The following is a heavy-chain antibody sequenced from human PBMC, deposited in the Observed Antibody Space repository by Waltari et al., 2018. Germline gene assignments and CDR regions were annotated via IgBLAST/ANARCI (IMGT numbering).Heavy chain of an antibody. J-gene: IGHJ4*02. V-gene: IGHV1-2*02. CDR2: INPNSGGT. D-gene: IGHD4-4*01. CDR1: GGTFSSYA. Sequence: QVQLVQSGAEVKKPGSSVKVSCKTSGGTFSSYAISWVRQAPGQGLEWMGWINPNSGGTNYAQKFKGRVTMTRDTSISTAYMELSRLRSDDTAVYYCARVYSDYFDYWGQGTLVTVSS. CDR3: ARVYSDYFDY.